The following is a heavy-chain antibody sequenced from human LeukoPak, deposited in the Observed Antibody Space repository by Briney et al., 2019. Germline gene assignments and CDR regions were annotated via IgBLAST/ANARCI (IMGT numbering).Heavy chain of an antibody. CDR3: AKDPEAGYYFDY. CDR1: GFTFSSYA. Sequence: GSLRLSCAASGFTFSSYAMSWVRQAPGKGLEWVSAISGSGGSTYYADSVKGRFTISRDNSKNTLYLQMNSLRAEDTAVYYCAKDPEAGYYFDYWGQGTLVTVSS. D-gene: IGHD3-10*01. CDR2: ISGSGGST. V-gene: IGHV3-23*01. J-gene: IGHJ4*02.